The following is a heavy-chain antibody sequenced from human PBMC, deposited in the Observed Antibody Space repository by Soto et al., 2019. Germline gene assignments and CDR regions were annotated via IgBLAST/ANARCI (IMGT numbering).Heavy chain of an antibody. CDR3: ANSCSPSGTNWHSPFDH. D-gene: IGHD1-7*01. Sequence: EVQLLESGGGLVQPGGSLRLSCAASGFTFNNYAMSWVRQAPGKGLEWVSAISSRGDSTYYADSARGRFTISRDNSKNTLYLQMSSLRVEDTAVYYCANSCSPSGTNWHSPFDHWGQGTLVTVSS. J-gene: IGHJ4*02. V-gene: IGHV3-23*01. CDR2: ISSRGDST. CDR1: GFTFNNYA.